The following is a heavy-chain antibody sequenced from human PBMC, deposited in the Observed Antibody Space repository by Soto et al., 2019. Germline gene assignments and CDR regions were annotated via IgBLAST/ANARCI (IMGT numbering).Heavy chain of an antibody. CDR3: ARGLSVTLFDN. V-gene: IGHV4-31*03. CDR2: IYYSGST. D-gene: IGHD4-17*01. CDR1: GGSISTGGYY. J-gene: IGHJ4*01. Sequence: QVQLQESGPGLVKPSQTLSLTCTVSGGSISTGGYYWTWIRQHPGKGLEWIGYIYYSGSTYYNPSLKSRVTISVDTSKNQFSLKLNSVTAADTAVYYCARGLSVTLFDNWGHGTLVTVSS.